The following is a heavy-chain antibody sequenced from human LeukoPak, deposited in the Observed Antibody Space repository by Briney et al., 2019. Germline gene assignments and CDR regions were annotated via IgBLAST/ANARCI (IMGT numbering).Heavy chain of an antibody. CDR3: ARVGDSSGYYNWFDP. CDR1: GYTFMGYY. CDR2: ISPNSGGT. V-gene: IGHV1-2*02. J-gene: IGHJ5*02. D-gene: IGHD3-22*01. Sequence: SVQISCKASGYTFMGYYMHWVRQAPGQGLEWMGWISPNSGGTNYAQKFQGRVTMTRDTSISTAYMELSRLRSDDTAVYYCARVGDSSGYYNWFDPWGQGTLVTVSS.